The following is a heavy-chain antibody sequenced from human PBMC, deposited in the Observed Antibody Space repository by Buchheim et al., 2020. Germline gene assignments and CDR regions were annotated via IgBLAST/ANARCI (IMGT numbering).Heavy chain of an antibody. Sequence: QEQLQQWGAGLLKPSETLSLTCAVYVGSFSDYFWSWIRQPPGKGLEWIGEINHSGSTDYNPSLKSRVTISLDTTKNRFSLKLSSVTAADTAVYYCARGFFSNYGDYGVDYYGMDVLGQGTT. CDR3: ARGFFSNYGDYGVDYYGMDV. D-gene: IGHD4-17*01. CDR1: VGSFSDYF. J-gene: IGHJ6*02. CDR2: INHSGST. V-gene: IGHV4-34*01.